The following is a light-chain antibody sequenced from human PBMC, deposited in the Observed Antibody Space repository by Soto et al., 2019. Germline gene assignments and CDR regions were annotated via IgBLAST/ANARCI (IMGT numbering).Light chain of an antibody. Sequence: DIQMTQSPSSVSASVGDRVTITCRASQGISSWLAWYQQKPGKAPNLLIYAASSVQNGVPSRFSGSGSGTYFTLTISSLQPEDFATYHCQQTDSFPFTFGPGTKVDIE. CDR1: QGISSW. CDR2: AAS. CDR3: QQTDSFPFT. J-gene: IGKJ3*01. V-gene: IGKV1-12*01.